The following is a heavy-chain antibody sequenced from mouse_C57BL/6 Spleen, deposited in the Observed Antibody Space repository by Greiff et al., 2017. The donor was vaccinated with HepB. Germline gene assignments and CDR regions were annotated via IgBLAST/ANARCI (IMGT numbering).Heavy chain of an antibody. J-gene: IGHJ1*03. V-gene: IGHV1-55*01. CDR3: ARGIYWYFEG. CDR1: GYTFTSYW. Sequence: VQLQQSGAELVKPGASVKMSCKASGYTFTSYWITWVRQRPGQGLEWIGDIYPGSGSTNYNEKFKSKATLTVDTSSSTAYMQRSSLTSEDSAVDYCARGIYWYFEGWGTGTTVTVSS. CDR2: IYPGSGST.